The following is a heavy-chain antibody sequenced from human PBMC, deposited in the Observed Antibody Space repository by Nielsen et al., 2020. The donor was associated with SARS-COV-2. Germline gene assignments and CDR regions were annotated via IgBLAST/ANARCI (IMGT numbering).Heavy chain of an antibody. Sequence: GGSLRLSCAASGFTFSSYSMNWVRQAPGKGLEWVAYISSSSSTIYYADSVKGRFTISRDNAKNSLYLQMNSLRSADTAICYCARGGYNNECPLEGENFQNWGQGTLVTVSS. J-gene: IGHJ1*01. D-gene: IGHD1-26*01. CDR2: ISSSSSTI. CDR3: ARGGYNNECPLEGENFQN. CDR1: GFTFSSYS. V-gene: IGHV3-48*01.